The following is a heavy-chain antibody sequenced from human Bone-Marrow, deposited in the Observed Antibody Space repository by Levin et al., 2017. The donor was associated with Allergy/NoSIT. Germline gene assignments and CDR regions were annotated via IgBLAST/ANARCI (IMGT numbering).Heavy chain of an antibody. D-gene: IGHD5-18*01. J-gene: IGHJ3*02. CDR1: GFTFRTHD. Sequence: GGSLRLSCAASGFTFRTHDMHWVRQGTGKGLEWVSTIGTTGDTYYPDSVRVRFTISRENAKNSLYLQMNGLSAGDTAVYYCARYNYEYNAVDIWGQGTMVTVSS. CDR3: ARYNYEYNAVDI. V-gene: IGHV3-13*01. CDR2: IGTTGDT.